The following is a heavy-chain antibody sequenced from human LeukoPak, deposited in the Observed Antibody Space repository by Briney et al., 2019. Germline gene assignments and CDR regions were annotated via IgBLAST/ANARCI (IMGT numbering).Heavy chain of an antibody. Sequence: PSETLSLTCTVSGGSISSSSYYWGWIRQPPGKGLEWIGSIYYSGSTYYNPSLKSRVTISVDTSKNQFSLKLSSVTAADTAVYYCARRRISRNWFDPWGQGTLVTVSS. J-gene: IGHJ5*02. CDR1: GGSISSSSYY. CDR3: ARRRISRNWFDP. V-gene: IGHV4-39*01. CDR2: IYYSGST.